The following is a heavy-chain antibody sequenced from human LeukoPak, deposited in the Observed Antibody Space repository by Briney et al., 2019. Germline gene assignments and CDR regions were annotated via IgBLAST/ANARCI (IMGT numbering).Heavy chain of an antibody. V-gene: IGHV1-69*13. CDR3: ARGDDILTAYLY. D-gene: IGHD3-9*01. J-gene: IGHJ4*02. Sequence: ASVKVSCKASGGTFNSYSISWVRQAPGQGLEWMGGIIPLFGTANYAQKFQGRVTITADESTTTASMGLSSLRSEDSAVYYCARGDDILTAYLYWGQGTLVTVSS. CDR2: IIPLFGTA. CDR1: GGTFNSYS.